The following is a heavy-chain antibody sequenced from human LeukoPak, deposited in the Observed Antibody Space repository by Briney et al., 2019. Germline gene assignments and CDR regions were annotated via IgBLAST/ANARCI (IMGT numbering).Heavy chain of an antibody. D-gene: IGHD3-16*02. J-gene: IGHJ4*02. CDR3: AKVPYDYVWGSYRHTPSY. Sequence: PGGSLRLSCAASGFTFSSYGMHWVRQAPGKGLEWVAFIRYDGSNKYYADSVKGRFTISRDNSKNTLYLQMNSLRAEDTAVYYCAKVPYDYVWGSYRHTPSYWGQGTLVTVSS. V-gene: IGHV3-30*02. CDR1: GFTFSSYG. CDR2: IRYDGSNK.